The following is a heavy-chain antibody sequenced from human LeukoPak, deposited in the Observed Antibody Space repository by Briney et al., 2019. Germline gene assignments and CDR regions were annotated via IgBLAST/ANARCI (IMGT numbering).Heavy chain of an antibody. CDR1: GGSFSGYY. J-gene: IGHJ4*02. V-gene: IGHV4-34*01. CDR3: ARVTRYSSSWYADY. Sequence: SETLSLTCAVYGGSFSGYYWSWIRQPPGKGLEWIGEINHSGSTNYNPSLKSRVTISVDTSKNPFSLKLSSVTAADTAVYYCARVTRYSSSWYADYWGQGALVTVSS. D-gene: IGHD6-13*01. CDR2: INHSGST.